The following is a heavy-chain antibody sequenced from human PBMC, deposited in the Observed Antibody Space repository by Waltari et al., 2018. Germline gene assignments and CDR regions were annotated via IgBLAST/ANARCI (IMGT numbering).Heavy chain of an antibody. CDR2: IYYSGST. J-gene: IGHJ4*02. V-gene: IGHV4-31*02. CDR3: ARGYSSSWYIQFDY. D-gene: IGHD6-13*01. Sequence: WSWVRPHPGKGLDGIGYIYYSGSTYYNPSLKSRVTISVDTSKNQFSLKLSSVTAADTAVYYCARGYSSSWYIQFDYWGQGTLVTVSS.